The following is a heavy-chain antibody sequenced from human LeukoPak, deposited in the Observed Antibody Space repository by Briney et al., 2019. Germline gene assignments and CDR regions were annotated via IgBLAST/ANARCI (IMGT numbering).Heavy chain of an antibody. CDR1: GFTFSSYA. CDR3: ARDFGDYAFSIDAFDI. CDR2: ISSSSSTI. V-gene: IGHV3-48*02. J-gene: IGHJ3*02. D-gene: IGHD4-17*01. Sequence: PGGSLRLSCAASGFTFSSYAMSWVRQAPGKGLEWVSYISSSSSTIYYADSVKGRFTISRDNAKNSLYLQMNSLRDEDTAVYYCARDFGDYAFSIDAFDIWGQGTMVAVSS.